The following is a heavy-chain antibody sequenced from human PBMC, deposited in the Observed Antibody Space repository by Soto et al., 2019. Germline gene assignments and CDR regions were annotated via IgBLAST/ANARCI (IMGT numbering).Heavy chain of an antibody. Sequence: VGSLILSCAASGFTLSNYWMTWVRQAPGKGLEWVANINKDGSQKNYVDSVKGRFTIARDNGQNSLSLQMNSLRVEDTAVYYCVRELGLAYWGQGALVTVPQ. D-gene: IGHD7-27*01. J-gene: IGHJ4*02. CDR2: INKDGSQK. CDR3: VRELGLAY. V-gene: IGHV3-7*03. CDR1: GFTLSNYW.